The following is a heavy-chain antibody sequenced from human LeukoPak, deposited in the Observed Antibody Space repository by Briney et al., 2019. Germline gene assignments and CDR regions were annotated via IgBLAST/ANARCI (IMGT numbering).Heavy chain of an antibody. CDR3: ARGKGGYYYDSSRNWFDP. CDR1: GGSISSYY. V-gene: IGHV4-59*01. Sequence: SETLSLTCTVSGGSISSYYWSWIRQPPGKGLEWIGYIYYSGSTNYNPSLKGRVTISVDTSKNQFSLKLSSVTAADTAVYYCARGKGGYYYDSSRNWFDPWGQGTLVTVSS. CDR2: IYYSGST. J-gene: IGHJ5*02. D-gene: IGHD3-22*01.